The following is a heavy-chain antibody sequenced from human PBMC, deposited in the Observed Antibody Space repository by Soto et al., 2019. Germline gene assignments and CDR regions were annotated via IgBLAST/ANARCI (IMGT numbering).Heavy chain of an antibody. V-gene: IGHV5-51*01. CDR3: ARLGYYDSSYSPYFDY. D-gene: IGHD3-22*01. CDR2: IYPGDSDT. Sequence: GESLKISCKGSGYSFTSYWIGWVRQMPGKGLEWMGIIYPGDSDTRYSPSFQGQVTISADKSISTAYLQWSSLKASDTAMYYCARLGYYDSSYSPYFDYWGQGTLVTVSS. CDR1: GYSFTSYW. J-gene: IGHJ4*02.